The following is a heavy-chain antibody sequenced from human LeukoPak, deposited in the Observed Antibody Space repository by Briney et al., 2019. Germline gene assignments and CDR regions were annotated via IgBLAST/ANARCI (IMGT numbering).Heavy chain of an antibody. CDR1: GITFSSYA. J-gene: IGHJ4*02. CDR2: ISDSGGST. V-gene: IGHV3-23*01. CDR3: AKELKIAGVTKGFDY. Sequence: GGSLRLSCAASGITFSSYAMSWVRQAAGKGLEWVSAISDSGGSTYYADSVKGRFTISRDNSRNTLYLQMNSLRAEDTAVYYCAKELKIAGVTKGFDYWGQGTLVTVSS. D-gene: IGHD1-26*01.